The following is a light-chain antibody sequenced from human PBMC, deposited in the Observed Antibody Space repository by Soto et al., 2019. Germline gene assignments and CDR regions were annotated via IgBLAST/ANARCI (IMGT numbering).Light chain of an antibody. Sequence: QSALTQPASVAGSPRQSIAISCTGTNSDVGSYNLVSLFQQHPGKAPKLVIYEVTKRPSAASDPFSGSKSGNTASLTISGPQAEDEADYYCFSYAGDSVYVFGTGPKVTVL. CDR2: EVT. V-gene: IGLV2-23*02. CDR1: NSDVGSYNL. CDR3: FSYAGDSVYV. J-gene: IGLJ1*01.